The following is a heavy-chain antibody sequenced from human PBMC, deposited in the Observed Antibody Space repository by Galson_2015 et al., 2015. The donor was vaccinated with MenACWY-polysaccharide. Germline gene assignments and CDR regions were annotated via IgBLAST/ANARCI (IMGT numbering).Heavy chain of an antibody. J-gene: IGHJ4*02. V-gene: IGHV3-23*01. CDR2: ISAGTMT. CDR3: ARRGGSYYDS. CDR1: GFTFGHYA. D-gene: IGHD3-10*01. Sequence: SLRLSCAAPGFTFGHYAMSWVRQAPGKGLEWVSTISAGTMTYYADSVKGRFATSRDNAKNTLYLQMNSLRAEDTAVYYCARRGGSYYDSWGQGTLVTVSS.